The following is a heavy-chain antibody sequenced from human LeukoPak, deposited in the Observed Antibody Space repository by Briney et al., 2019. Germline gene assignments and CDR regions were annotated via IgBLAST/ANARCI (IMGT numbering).Heavy chain of an antibody. CDR1: GFTFSSYG. Sequence: PGGSLRLSCAASGFTFSSYGMSWVRQAPGKGLEWVSAISGGGGSTYYADSVKGRFTISRDNSKNTLYLQMNSLRAEDTAVYYCAKDNSYNIGVYSSSWYFDYWGQGTLVTVSS. V-gene: IGHV3-23*01. D-gene: IGHD6-13*01. CDR3: AKDNSYNIGVYSSSWYFDY. J-gene: IGHJ4*02. CDR2: ISGGGGST.